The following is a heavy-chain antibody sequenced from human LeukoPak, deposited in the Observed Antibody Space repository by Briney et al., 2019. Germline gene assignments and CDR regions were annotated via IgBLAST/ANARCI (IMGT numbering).Heavy chain of an antibody. D-gene: IGHD2-15*01. J-gene: IGHJ4*02. CDR1: GFTLSSYS. CDR3: YSIGSPRRFDY. CDR2: ISSSSSYI. V-gene: IGHV3-21*01. Sequence: GGSLRLSCAASGFTLSSYSMNWVRQAPGKGLEWVSSISSSSSYIYYADSVKGRFTISRDNAKNSLYLQMNSLRAEDTAVYYCYSIGSPRRFDYWGQGTLVTVSS.